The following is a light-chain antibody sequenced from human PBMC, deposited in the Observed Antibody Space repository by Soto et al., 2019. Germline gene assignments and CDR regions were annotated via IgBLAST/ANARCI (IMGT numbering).Light chain of an antibody. J-gene: IGKJ2*01. CDR1: QSVLYSSNNKNY. V-gene: IGKV4-1*01. Sequence: DIVMTQSPDSLAVSLGERATINCKSSQSVLYSSNNKNYLAWYQQKPGQPPKLLIYWASTRESGVPDRFSGSGSGTDFTLTISSXQAEDVAVYNCQQYYSTPQAFGQGTKVDIK. CDR3: QQYYSTPQA. CDR2: WAS.